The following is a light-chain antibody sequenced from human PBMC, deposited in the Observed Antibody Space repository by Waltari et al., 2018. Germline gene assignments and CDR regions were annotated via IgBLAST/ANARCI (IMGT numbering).Light chain of an antibody. J-gene: IGKJ3*01. Sequence: DSVMTHSPDSLAVFLGERATISCKSSQSLLYSSNNKKFLAWYQQKPRQPPKLLIYWASTRASGVPDRFSASESGTDFSLTISSLQAEDVAVYYCHQYYTTPFTFGPGTRVDIK. CDR1: QSLLYSSNNKKF. CDR2: WAS. CDR3: HQYYTTPFT. V-gene: IGKV4-1*01.